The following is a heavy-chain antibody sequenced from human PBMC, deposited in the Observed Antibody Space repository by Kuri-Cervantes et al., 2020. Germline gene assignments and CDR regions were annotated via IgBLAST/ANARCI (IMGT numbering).Heavy chain of an antibody. CDR3: ARWSLADPNLEL. D-gene: IGHD6-13*01. J-gene: IGHJ2*01. V-gene: IGHV4-34*01. CDR1: GESLSVYY. CDR2: INHSGST. Sequence: GSLRLSCAVYGESLSVYYWSWIRQPPGKGLEWIGEINHSGSTNYNPSLKSRVTISVDTSKNQFSLKLSSVTAADTAVYYCARWSLADPNLELWGRGTLVTVSS.